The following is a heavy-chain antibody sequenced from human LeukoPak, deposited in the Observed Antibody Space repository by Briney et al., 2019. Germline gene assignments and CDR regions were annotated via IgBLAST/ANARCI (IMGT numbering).Heavy chain of an antibody. CDR2: IKEDGSMQ. CDR1: GFTFSSFW. CDR3: ARAVTWFDP. V-gene: IGHV3-7*04. J-gene: IGHJ5*02. Sequence: GGSLRLSCAASGFTFSSFWMSWVRQAPGKGLEWVAHIKEDGSMQSYVDSVKGRFTISRDNAKNSVYLQMNSLRAEDTAVYYCARAVTWFDPWGQGSLVTVSS.